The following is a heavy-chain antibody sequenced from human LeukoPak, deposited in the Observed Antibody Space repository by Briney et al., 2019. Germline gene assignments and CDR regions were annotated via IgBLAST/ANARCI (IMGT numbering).Heavy chain of an antibody. CDR2: FDPEDGET. CDR1: GYTLTELS. CDR3: ARDGRSVGYGVPVDYFDY. D-gene: IGHD4-17*01. J-gene: IGHJ4*02. V-gene: IGHV1-24*01. Sequence: RGASVKVSCKVSGYTLTELSMHWVRQAPGKGLEWMGGFDPEDGETIYAQNFQGRVTITADKSTSTAYMELSSLRSEDTAMYYCARDGRSVGYGVPVDYFDYWGQGTLVTVSS.